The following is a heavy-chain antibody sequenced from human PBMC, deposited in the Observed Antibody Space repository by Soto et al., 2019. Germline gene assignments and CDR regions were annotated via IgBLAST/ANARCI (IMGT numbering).Heavy chain of an antibody. CDR1: GGSISSSSYY. CDR3: ARRGYSYGYAFDH. Sequence: QLQLQESGPGLVKPSETLSLTCTVSGGSISSSSYYWGWIRQPPGKGLEWIGSIYYSGSTYYNPSLKSRVTIPVDTSKNQFSLKLNSVTAADPAVYYCARRGYSYGYAFDHWGQGTLVNLSS. J-gene: IGHJ4*02. CDR2: IYYSGST. D-gene: IGHD5-18*01. V-gene: IGHV4-39*01.